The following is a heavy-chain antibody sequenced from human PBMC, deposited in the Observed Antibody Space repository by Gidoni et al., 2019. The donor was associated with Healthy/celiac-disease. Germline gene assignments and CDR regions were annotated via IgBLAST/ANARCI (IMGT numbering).Heavy chain of an antibody. CDR1: VGTFGIYA. J-gene: IGHJ4*02. CDR3: ATAPEGYGDY. Sequence: QVQLGQSGAEVKKPGSSVNVSRKASVGTFGIYAISWVRQAPGQGPEWKGGIIPIFGTANYAQKFQGRVTITADESTSTAYMELSSLRSEDTAVYYCATAPEGYGDYWGQGTLVTVSS. CDR2: IIPIFGTA. D-gene: IGHD5-12*01. V-gene: IGHV1-69*01.